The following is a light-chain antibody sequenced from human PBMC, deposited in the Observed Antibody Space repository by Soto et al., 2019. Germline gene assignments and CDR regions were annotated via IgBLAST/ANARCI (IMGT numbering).Light chain of an antibody. CDR1: QSVSSSY. Sequence: EIVLTQSPGTLSLSPGERATLSCRAVQSVSSSYFAWYQQKPGQAPRLLIYAASSRAPGIPDRFSGSGSGTDFTLTISRLGPEDFAVYYCQQYDGTPPWTFGQGTRLEIK. J-gene: IGKJ5*01. CDR2: AAS. CDR3: QQYDGTPPWT. V-gene: IGKV3-20*01.